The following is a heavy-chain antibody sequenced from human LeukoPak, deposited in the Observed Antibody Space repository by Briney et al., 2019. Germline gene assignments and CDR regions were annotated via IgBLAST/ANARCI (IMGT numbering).Heavy chain of an antibody. Sequence: GGSLRLSCSASGFTVSSNYMSWVRQAPGKGLEWVSVIYSGGITYYADSVKGRFTISRDNSKNTLYLQMNSLRAEDTAVYYCARATAGTVMAVDYWGQGTLVTVSS. CDR3: ARATAGTVMAVDY. V-gene: IGHV3-53*01. D-gene: IGHD6-13*01. CDR1: GFTVSSNY. J-gene: IGHJ4*02. CDR2: IYSGGIT.